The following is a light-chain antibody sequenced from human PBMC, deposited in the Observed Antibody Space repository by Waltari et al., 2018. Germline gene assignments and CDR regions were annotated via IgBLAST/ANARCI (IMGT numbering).Light chain of an antibody. CDR3: QQYGRSWNT. CDR1: QSVSSNY. V-gene: IGKV3-20*01. CDR2: GSS. J-gene: IGKJ2*01. Sequence: EIVLTQSPGTLSLSPGEGATLSCRDSQSVSSNYLAWYQQRPGQAPRLLIHGSSSRATGIPDRFSGSGSGTDFTLTISRLEPEDFAVYYCQQYGRSWNTFGQGTKLEIK.